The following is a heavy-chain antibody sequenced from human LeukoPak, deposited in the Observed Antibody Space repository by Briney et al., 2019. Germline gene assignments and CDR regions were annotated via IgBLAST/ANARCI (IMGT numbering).Heavy chain of an antibody. V-gene: IGHV4-59*01. J-gene: IGHJ6*03. Sequence: PSETLSLTCTVSGGSISSYYWGWIRQPPGKGLEWIGYIYYSGSTNYNPSLKSRVTISVDTSKNQFSLKLSSVTAADTAVYYCARGFSSTSGITYYYYYYYMDVWGKGTTVTISS. CDR2: IYYSGST. CDR1: GGSISSYY. CDR3: ARGFSSTSGITYYYYYYYMDV. D-gene: IGHD3-10*01.